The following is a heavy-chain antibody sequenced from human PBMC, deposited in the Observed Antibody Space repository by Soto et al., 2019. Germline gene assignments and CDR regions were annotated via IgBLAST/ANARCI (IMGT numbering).Heavy chain of an antibody. J-gene: IGHJ4*02. D-gene: IGHD6-13*01. CDR2: IYYSGST. CDR1: GGSVSSGNCY. CDR3: ARARATIAAAAIFDC. V-gene: IGHV4-61*01. Sequence: SETLSLTCTVSGGSVSSGNCYWSWIRQPPGKGLEWIGYIYYSGSTNYNPSLKSRVTISVDTSKNQFSLKLSSVTAADTAVYYCARARATIAAAAIFDCWGQGTLVTVSS.